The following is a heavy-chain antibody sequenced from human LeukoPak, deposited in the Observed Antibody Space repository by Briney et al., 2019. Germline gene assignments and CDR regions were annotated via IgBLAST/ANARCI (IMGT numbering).Heavy chain of an antibody. Sequence: ASVKVSCKASGYSFSRDGISWVRQAPGQGPEWMGWVSGYNGNTKYAQKFQGRVTMTADTSTGTAYLEVRNLRSDDTAAYYCARSGRGTYYYFDLWGQGTLVTVSS. D-gene: IGHD3-10*01. J-gene: IGHJ4*02. V-gene: IGHV1-18*01. CDR2: VSGYNGNT. CDR1: GYSFSRDG. CDR3: ARSGRGTYYYFDL.